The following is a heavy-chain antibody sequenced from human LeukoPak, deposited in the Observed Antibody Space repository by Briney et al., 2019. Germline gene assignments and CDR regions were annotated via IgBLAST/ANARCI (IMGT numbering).Heavy chain of an antibody. CDR1: GGSFSGYY. CDR2: INHSGST. V-gene: IGHV4-34*01. CDR3: ARDMDWNYVGYYYGMDV. Sequence: PSETLSLTCAVYGGSFSGYYWSWIRQPPGKGLEWIGEINHSGSTNYNPSLKSRVTISVDTSKNQFSLKLSSVTAADTAVYYCARDMDWNYVGYYYGMDVWGQGTTVTVSS. D-gene: IGHD1-7*01. J-gene: IGHJ6*02.